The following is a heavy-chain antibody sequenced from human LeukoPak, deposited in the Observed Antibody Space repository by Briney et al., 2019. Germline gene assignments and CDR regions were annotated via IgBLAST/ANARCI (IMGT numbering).Heavy chain of an antibody. D-gene: IGHD4-11*01. CDR2: ISGGGGGT. V-gene: IGHV3-23*01. CDR1: GFIFSNYA. CDR3: AKSVEHSNYRKFHD. J-gene: IGHJ4*02. Sequence: GGSLRLSCAASGFIFSNYAMSWVRQAPGKGPEWVSGISGGGGGTYYADSVKGRFTISRANSKNTLYLQMKSLRVDDTAVYYGAKSVEHSNYRKFHDWGQGTLVTVSS.